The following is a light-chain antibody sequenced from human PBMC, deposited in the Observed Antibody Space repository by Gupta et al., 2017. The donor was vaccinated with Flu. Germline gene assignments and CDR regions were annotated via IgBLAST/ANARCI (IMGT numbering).Light chain of an antibody. J-gene: IGKJ2*01. CDR3: QQRSGLPMYT. CDR1: QSVNIY. Sequence: ATLSLSPGDRAILSFRASQSVNIYLAWYKQKPGQPPRLLMFDASKRAAGIPDRFSGSGSGTDFTLTISTLEPEDFAVYYCQQRSGLPMYTFGQGTKLE. V-gene: IGKV3-11*01. CDR2: DAS.